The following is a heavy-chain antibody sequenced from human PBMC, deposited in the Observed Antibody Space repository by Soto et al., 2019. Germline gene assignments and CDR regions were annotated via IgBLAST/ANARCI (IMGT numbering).Heavy chain of an antibody. Sequence: GAAVKVCCEASGRRFSSYAISWVRQAPGQGLEWMGGIIPIFGTANYAQKFQGRVTITADESTSTAYMELSSLRSEDTAVYYCARAMEWLSHLYYFDYWGQGTLVTVS. CDR3: ARAMEWLSHLYYFDY. V-gene: IGHV1-69*13. D-gene: IGHD3-3*01. CDR1: GRRFSSYA. J-gene: IGHJ4*02. CDR2: IIPIFGTA.